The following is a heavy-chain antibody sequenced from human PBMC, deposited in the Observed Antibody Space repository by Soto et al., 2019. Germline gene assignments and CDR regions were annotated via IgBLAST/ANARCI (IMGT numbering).Heavy chain of an antibody. V-gene: IGHV3-74*01. D-gene: IGHD6-13*01. CDR1: KFSFSSYW. J-gene: IGHJ4*02. CDR2: INHDGSKT. Sequence: GGSLRLSCAASKFSFSSYWMHWVRQVPGKGPAWVSRINHDGSKTEYADSVTGRFTISRDNTKNTLYLQMNSLRVEDTAMYYCVKDPWGFSGTWYDYWGQGTLVTVSS. CDR3: VKDPWGFSGTWYDY.